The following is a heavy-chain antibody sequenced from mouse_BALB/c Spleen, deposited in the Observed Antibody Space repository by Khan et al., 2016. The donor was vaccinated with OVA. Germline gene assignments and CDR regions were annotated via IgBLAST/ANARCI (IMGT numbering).Heavy chain of an antibody. V-gene: IGHV3-2*02. CDR3: ARIYGGDFDY. CDR1: GYSITSDYA. CDR2: ISYSGNT. D-gene: IGHD1-1*01. Sequence: EVKLEESGPGLVKPSQSLSLTCTVTGYSITSDYAWNWIRQFPGNKLEWMGYISYSGNTKYNPSLKSRISITRDTSENQFFLQLNSVTIEDTATYYCARIYGGDFDYWGQGTTLTVAS. J-gene: IGHJ2*01.